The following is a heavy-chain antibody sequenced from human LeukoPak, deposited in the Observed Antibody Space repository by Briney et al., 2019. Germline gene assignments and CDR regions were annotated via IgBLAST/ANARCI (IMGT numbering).Heavy chain of an antibody. J-gene: IGHJ4*02. CDR3: ARGGDSSGYFPSDY. Sequence: GGSLRLSSLVSGFTVSLNYMTWVRQAPGQFLDWVSFIYSGGSTYYADSVKGRVTISRDNSKNTLCLQMNSLRVEDTAVYYCARGGDSSGYFPSDYWGQGTLVTVSS. D-gene: IGHD3-22*01. CDR1: GFTVSLNY. V-gene: IGHV3-53*01. CDR2: IYSGGST.